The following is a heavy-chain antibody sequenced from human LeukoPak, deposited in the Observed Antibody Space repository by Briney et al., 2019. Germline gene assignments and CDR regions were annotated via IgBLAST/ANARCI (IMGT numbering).Heavy chain of an antibody. CDR1: GFTFSSYA. D-gene: IGHD3-10*01. V-gene: IGHV3-30-3*01. CDR3: ARVTMVRGHAFDI. J-gene: IGHJ3*02. CDR2: ISYDGSNK. Sequence: GRSLRLSCAAPGFTFSSYAMHWVRQAPGKGLEWVAVISYDGSNKYYADSVKGRFTNSRDNSKNTLYLQINSLRAEDTAVYYCARVTMVRGHAFDIWGQGTMVTVSS.